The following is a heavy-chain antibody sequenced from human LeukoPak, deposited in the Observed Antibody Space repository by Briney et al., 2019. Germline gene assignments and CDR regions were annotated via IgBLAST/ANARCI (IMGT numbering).Heavy chain of an antibody. Sequence: SVKVSCKASGGTFSSYAISWVRQAPGQGLEWMGGIVPIFGTANYAQKFQGRVTITADKSTSTAYMELSSLRSEDTAVYYCARESSDYGWFDPWGQGTLVTVSS. CDR3: ARESSDYGWFDP. V-gene: IGHV1-69*06. CDR1: GGTFSSYA. CDR2: IVPIFGTA. J-gene: IGHJ5*02. D-gene: IGHD4-17*01.